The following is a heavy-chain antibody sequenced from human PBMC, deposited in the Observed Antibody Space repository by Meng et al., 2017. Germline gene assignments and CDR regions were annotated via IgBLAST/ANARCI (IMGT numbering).Heavy chain of an antibody. CDR3: AGGLMVNDY. CDR2: ISYDGSNK. Sequence: QVQLGGVGGGVVQAGRSLRLSCAASGFTFSSYAMHWVRQAPGKGLEWVAVISYDGSNKYYADSVKGRFTISRDNSKNTLHLQMNSLRAEDTAVYYCAGGLMVNDYWGQGTLVTVSS. J-gene: IGHJ4*02. V-gene: IGHV3-30*01. D-gene: IGHD3-10*01. CDR1: GFTFSSYA.